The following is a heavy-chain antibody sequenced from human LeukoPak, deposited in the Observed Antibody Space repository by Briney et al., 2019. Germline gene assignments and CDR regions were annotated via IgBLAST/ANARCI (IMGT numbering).Heavy chain of an antibody. CDR1: GGTFSSYA. V-gene: IGHV1-69*04. Sequence: ASVKVSCKASGGTFSSYAISWVRQAPGQGLEWMGRIIPILGIANYAQKFQGRVTITADKSTSTAYMELSSLRSEDTAVYYCAGFNLYQYCSSTSCYEELDAFDVWGQGTMVTVSS. D-gene: IGHD2-2*01. J-gene: IGHJ3*01. CDR3: AGFNLYQYCSSTSCYEELDAFDV. CDR2: IIPILGIA.